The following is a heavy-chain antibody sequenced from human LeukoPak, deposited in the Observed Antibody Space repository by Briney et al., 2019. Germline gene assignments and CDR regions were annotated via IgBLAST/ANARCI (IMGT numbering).Heavy chain of an antibody. CDR2: ISSSSSTI. Sequence: PGGSLRLSCAASGFTFSTYSMNWVRQTPGKGLEWVSSISSSSSTIYYADSVKGRFTISRDNAKNSLYLQMNSLRAEDTAVYYCASSPIVGAPLWGQGTLVTVSS. CDR3: ASSPIVGAPL. CDR1: GFTFSTYS. V-gene: IGHV3-48*01. D-gene: IGHD1-26*01. J-gene: IGHJ4*02.